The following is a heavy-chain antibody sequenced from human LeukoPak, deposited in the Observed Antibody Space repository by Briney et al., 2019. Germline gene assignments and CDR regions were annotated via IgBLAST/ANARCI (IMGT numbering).Heavy chain of an antibody. J-gene: IGHJ4*02. CDR1: GYTFTGYY. V-gene: IGHV1-2*04. Sequence: ASVKVSCKASGYTFTGYYMHWVRQAPGQGLEWMGRINPNSGGTNYAQKFQAWVTMTRDTSISTAYMELSRLRSDDTAVYYCAKTNGYSGYDGGGLDYWGQGTLVTVSS. CDR3: AKTNGYSGYDGGGLDY. CDR2: INPNSGGT. D-gene: IGHD5-12*01.